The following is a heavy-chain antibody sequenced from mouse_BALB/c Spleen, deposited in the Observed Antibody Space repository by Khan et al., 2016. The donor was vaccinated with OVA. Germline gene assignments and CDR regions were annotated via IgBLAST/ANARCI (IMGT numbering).Heavy chain of an antibody. Sequence: QVQLQQPGAELVKPGASVKLSCKASGYPLTSYWLHWVKQRPGQGLEWIGEIDPSDSYANYNQKFKGKATVTVDKSSNTTYMQLSSLTSEDSAVYDCVRSVHYGSSTGLDYWGQGTLVTVSA. V-gene: IGHV1-69*02. CDR2: IDPSDSYA. J-gene: IGHJ3*01. D-gene: IGHD1-1*01. CDR3: VRSVHYGSSTGLDY. CDR1: GYPLTSYW.